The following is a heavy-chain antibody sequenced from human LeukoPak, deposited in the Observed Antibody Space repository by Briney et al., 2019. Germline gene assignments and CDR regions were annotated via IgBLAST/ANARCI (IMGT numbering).Heavy chain of an antibody. V-gene: IGHV1-69*04. Sequence: LEWMGRIIPILGIANYAQKFQGRVTITADKSTSTAYMELSSLRSEDTAVYYCARVDEGFDPWGQGTLVTVSS. CDR3: ARVDEGFDP. CDR2: IIPILGIA. D-gene: IGHD3-9*01. J-gene: IGHJ5*02.